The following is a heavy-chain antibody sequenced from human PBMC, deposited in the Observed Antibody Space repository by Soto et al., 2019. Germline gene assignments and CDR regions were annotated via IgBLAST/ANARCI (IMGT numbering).Heavy chain of an antibody. Sequence: EVQLVESGGGLVQPGRSLRLSCAASGFTFDDYAMHWVRQAPGKGLEWVSGISWNSGSIGYADSVKGRFTISRDNAKNSLYLQMNSLRAEDTALYYCAKDIPTYSPTGYYYYYGMDVWGQGTTVTVSS. CDR1: GFTFDDYA. D-gene: IGHD5-18*01. CDR2: ISWNSGSI. V-gene: IGHV3-9*01. CDR3: AKDIPTYSPTGYYYYYGMDV. J-gene: IGHJ6*02.